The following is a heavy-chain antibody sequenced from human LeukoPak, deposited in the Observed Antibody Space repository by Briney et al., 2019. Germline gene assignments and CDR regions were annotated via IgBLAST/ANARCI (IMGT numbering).Heavy chain of an antibody. Sequence: GGSLRLSCEASGFSFSDYAMTWVRQAPGKGLEWVSTIGHSGDNAYYADSVQGRFTISRDNSKNTLYLQMNSLRAEDTAVYYCAKDQHPVVPASSAFDIWGQGTMVTVSS. CDR2: IGHSGDNA. D-gene: IGHD2-2*01. J-gene: IGHJ3*02. CDR1: GFSFSDYA. CDR3: AKDQHPVVPASSAFDI. V-gene: IGHV3-23*01.